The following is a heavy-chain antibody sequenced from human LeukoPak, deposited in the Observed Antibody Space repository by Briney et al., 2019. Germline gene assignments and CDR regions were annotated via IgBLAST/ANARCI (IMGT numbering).Heavy chain of an antibody. V-gene: IGHV3-48*01. CDR1: GFTFSTYS. Sequence: GGSLRLSCAASGFTFSTYSMNWVRQAPGKGLEWISYISSSSSTIYYADSVKGRFTISRDNAKNSLYLQMNSLRAEDTAVYYCARDDCNGGSCYWGQGTLVTVSS. CDR3: ARDDCNGGSCY. CDR2: ISSSSSTI. D-gene: IGHD2-15*01. J-gene: IGHJ4*02.